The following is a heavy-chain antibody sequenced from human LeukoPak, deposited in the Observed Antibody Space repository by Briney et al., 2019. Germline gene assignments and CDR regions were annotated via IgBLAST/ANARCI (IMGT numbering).Heavy chain of an antibody. CDR1: GFKLEDDG. D-gene: IGHD3-22*01. CDR3: ARQYTDSRDWYFYYIDV. V-gene: IGHV3-20*04. J-gene: IGHJ6*03. CDR2: IKWSGSKI. Sequence: GGSLRLSCGGCGFKLEDDGMTWVGQVRGKGGEGVEGIKWSGSKIVYADGVKGRFTIDREKGKNDVDEEMNSLRAEDTALYFCARQYTDSRDWYFYYIDVWGKGTTVSVSS.